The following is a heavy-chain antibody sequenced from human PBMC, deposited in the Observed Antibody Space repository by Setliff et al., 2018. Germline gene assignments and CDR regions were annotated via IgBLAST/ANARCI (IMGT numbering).Heavy chain of an antibody. J-gene: IGHJ4*02. Sequence: ASVKVSCKASGYTFRNYAFAWVRQAPGQGLEWVGWTSVYNGDTNYAQKFQGRVTLTTDTSTSTAYMELRSLTSDDSAFYYCARAPSVELVTIRTNSWFTYWGQGTLVTVYS. CDR2: TSVYNGDT. CDR3: ARAPSVELVTIRTNSWFTY. V-gene: IGHV1-18*01. D-gene: IGHD5-18*01. CDR1: GYTFRNYA.